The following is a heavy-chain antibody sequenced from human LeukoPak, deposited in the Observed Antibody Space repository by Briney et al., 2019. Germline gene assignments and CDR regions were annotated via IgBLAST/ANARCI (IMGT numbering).Heavy chain of an antibody. Sequence: SVTVSCKASGGTFSSYAISWVRQAPGQGLEWMGRIIPILGIANYAQKFQGRVTITADKSTSTAYMELSSLRSEDTAVYYCAREPSPRERIVATYFDYWGQGTLVTVSS. J-gene: IGHJ4*02. V-gene: IGHV1-69*04. D-gene: IGHD5-12*01. CDR3: AREPSPRERIVATYFDY. CDR2: IIPILGIA. CDR1: GGTFSSYA.